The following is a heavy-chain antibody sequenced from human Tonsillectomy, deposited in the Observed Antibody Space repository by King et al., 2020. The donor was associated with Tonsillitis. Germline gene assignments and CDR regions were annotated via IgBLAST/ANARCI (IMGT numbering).Heavy chain of an antibody. D-gene: IGHD6-19*01. J-gene: IGHJ3*02. CDR3: ARDWRRAVAASGAFDI. CDR1: GFTFSSYG. CDR2: IWYDGSNK. V-gene: IGHV3-33*08. Sequence: RLVQSGGGVVQPGRSLRLSCAASGFTFSSYGMHWVRQAPGKGLEWVAVIWYDGSNKYYADSVKGRFTISRDNSKNTLYLQMNSLRAEDTAVYYCARDWRRAVAASGAFDIWGQGTMVTVSS.